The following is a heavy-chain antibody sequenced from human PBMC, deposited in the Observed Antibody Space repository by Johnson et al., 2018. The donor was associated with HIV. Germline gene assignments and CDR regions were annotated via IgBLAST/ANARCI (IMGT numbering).Heavy chain of an antibody. CDR1: GFTFSGYA. J-gene: IGHJ3*02. CDR3: ARDPRGIYYDSSGPSQRAFDI. V-gene: IGHV3-NL1*01. D-gene: IGHD3-22*01. CDR2: IYSGGST. Sequence: QVQLVESGGGVVQPARSLRLSCAASGFTFSGYAMHWVRQAPGKGLEWVSVIYSGGSTYYADSVKGRFAISRDNSKNTLYLQMNSLRAEDTAVYYCARDPRGIYYDSSGPSQRAFDIWGQVTMVTVSS.